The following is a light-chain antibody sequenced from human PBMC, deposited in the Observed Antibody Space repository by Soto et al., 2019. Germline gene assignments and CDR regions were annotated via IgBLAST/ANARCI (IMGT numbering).Light chain of an antibody. CDR1: QSVSSY. CDR3: QQRNIWPPVT. V-gene: IGKV3-11*01. Sequence: EIVLTQSPATLSLSTGERATLSCRASQSVSSYLAWYQQKPGQAPRLLIYDASNRATGIPARFSGSGSGTDFTLTISSLEPEDSAVYYCQQRNIWPPVTFCHGTRPEIK. CDR2: DAS. J-gene: IGKJ5*01.